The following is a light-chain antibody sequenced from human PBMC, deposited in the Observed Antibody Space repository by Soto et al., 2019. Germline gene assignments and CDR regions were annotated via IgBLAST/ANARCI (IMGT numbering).Light chain of an antibody. CDR2: GAS. J-gene: IGKJ3*01. V-gene: IGKV3-20*01. Sequence: PGERAALSCRASESVSGSYIAWYQQKVGQSPRLLIYGASNRATGIPARFSGSGSGTDFILTIRSLEPEDFAVYYCQQYGSSPTFGPGTKLDIK. CDR1: ESVSGSY. CDR3: QQYGSSPT.